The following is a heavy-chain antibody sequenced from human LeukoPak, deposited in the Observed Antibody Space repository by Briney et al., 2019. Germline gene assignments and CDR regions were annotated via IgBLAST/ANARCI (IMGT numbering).Heavy chain of an antibody. V-gene: IGHV1-46*01. J-gene: IGHJ5*02. Sequence: VASVKVSCKASGYTFTSYYMHWVRQAPGQGLEWMGIINPSGGSTSYAQKFQGRVTMTRDTSTSTVYMELSSLRSEDTTVYYCARVGELHRFDPWGQGTLVTVSS. CDR3: ARVGELHRFDP. D-gene: IGHD1-26*01. CDR2: INPSGGST. CDR1: GYTFTSYY.